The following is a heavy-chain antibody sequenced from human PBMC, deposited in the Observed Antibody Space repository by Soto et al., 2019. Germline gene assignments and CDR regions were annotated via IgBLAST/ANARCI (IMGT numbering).Heavy chain of an antibody. CDR2: INHSGST. J-gene: IGHJ4*02. D-gene: IGHD3-22*01. CDR3: ARAVSYDSSGYYFDY. Sequence: PSETLSLTCAVYGGSFSGYYWGWIRQPPGKGLEWIGEINHSGSTNYNPSLKSRVTISVDTSKNQFSLKLSSVTAADTAVYYCARAVSYDSSGYYFDYWGQGTLVTVSS. CDR1: GGSFSGYY. V-gene: IGHV4-34*01.